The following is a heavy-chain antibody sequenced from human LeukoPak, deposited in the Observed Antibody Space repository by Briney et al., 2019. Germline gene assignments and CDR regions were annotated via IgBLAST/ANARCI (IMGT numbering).Heavy chain of an antibody. J-gene: IGHJ6*02. CDR3: ARNGDYGAGYYGMDV. V-gene: IGHV1-2*02. CDR2: INPNSGGT. CDR1: GYTFTGYH. Sequence: ASVKVSRKASGYTFTGYHIHWVRQAPGQGLEWMGWINPNSGGTNYAQNFQGRVTLTRDTSISTAYTELSRLRSDDTAVYYCARNGDYGAGYYGMDVWGQGTTGTVSS. D-gene: IGHD4-17*01.